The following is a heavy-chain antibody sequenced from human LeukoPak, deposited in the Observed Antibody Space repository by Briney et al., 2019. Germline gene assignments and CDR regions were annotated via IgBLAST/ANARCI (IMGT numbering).Heavy chain of an antibody. CDR2: IYYSGST. J-gene: IGHJ4*02. Sequence: SETLSLTCTVSGGSISSYYWSWIRQPPGKGLEWIGYIYYSGSTNYNPSLKSRVTISVDTSKNQFSLKLGSVTAADTAVYYCARSSLMVGATLFDYWGQGTLVTVSS. D-gene: IGHD1-26*01. CDR1: GGSISSYY. V-gene: IGHV4-59*08. CDR3: ARSSLMVGATLFDY.